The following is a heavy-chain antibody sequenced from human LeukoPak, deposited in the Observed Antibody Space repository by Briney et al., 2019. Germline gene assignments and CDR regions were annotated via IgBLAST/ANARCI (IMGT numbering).Heavy chain of an antibody. Sequence: GGSLRLSCAASGFTVSSNYMSWVRQAPGKGLEWVSVIYSGGSTYYADSVKGRFTISRDNSKNTLYLQMNSLRAEDTAVYYCAKAPVEMATPSTAPIDYWGQGTLVTVSS. D-gene: IGHD5-24*01. J-gene: IGHJ4*02. CDR3: AKAPVEMATPSTAPIDY. CDR1: GFTVSSNY. CDR2: IYSGGST. V-gene: IGHV3-53*01.